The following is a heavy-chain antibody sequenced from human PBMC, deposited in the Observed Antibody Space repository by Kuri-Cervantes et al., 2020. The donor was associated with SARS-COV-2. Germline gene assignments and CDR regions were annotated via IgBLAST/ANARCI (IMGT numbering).Heavy chain of an antibody. V-gene: IGHV3-21*04. CDR3: AKENSVPAAGVFDY. J-gene: IGHJ4*02. CDR1: GFTFSSYS. Sequence: GSLRPSFAASGFTFSSYSMNWVLQAPGKGLEWVSSISSSSSYIYYADSVKGRFTISSDNSKNTLYLQMNSLGAEDTAVYYCAKENSVPAAGVFDYWGQGTLVTVSS. CDR2: ISSSSSYI. D-gene: IGHD6-13*01.